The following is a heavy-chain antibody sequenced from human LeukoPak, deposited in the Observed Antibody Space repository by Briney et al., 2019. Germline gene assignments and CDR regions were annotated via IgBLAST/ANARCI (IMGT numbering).Heavy chain of an antibody. J-gene: IGHJ3*02. V-gene: IGHV1-69*13. CDR3: ARYRWERYDAFDI. D-gene: IGHD4-23*01. Sequence: GASLKLSCKASGGTFSSYAISWVRQAPGHGLEWMVGIIPIFGTANYAQKFQGRVTITADESTSTAYMELSSLRSEDTAVYYCARYRWERYDAFDIWGQGTLATVSS. CDR1: GGTFSSYA. CDR2: IIPIFGTA.